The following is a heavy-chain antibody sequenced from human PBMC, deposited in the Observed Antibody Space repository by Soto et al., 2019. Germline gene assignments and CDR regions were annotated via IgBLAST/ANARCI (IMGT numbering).Heavy chain of an antibody. J-gene: IGHJ6*02. D-gene: IGHD2-2*01. CDR2: IYYSGST. V-gene: IGHV4-31*03. CDR1: GGSISSGGYY. Sequence: SETLSLTCTVSGGSISSGGYYWSWIRQHPGKGLEWIGYIYYSGSTYYNPSLKSRVTISVDTSKNQFSLKLSSVTAADTAVYYCARDDRKVVPAAESNIIYYYYYGMDVWGQGTTVTVSS. CDR3: ARDDRKVVPAAESNIIYYYYYGMDV.